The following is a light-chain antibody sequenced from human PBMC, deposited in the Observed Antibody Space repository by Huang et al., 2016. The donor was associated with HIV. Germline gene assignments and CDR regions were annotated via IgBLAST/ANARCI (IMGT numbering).Light chain of an antibody. Sequence: DIQMTQSPSTLSASVVDRVTITCRASQTISTWLAWYQQKPGRAPKLLIHKASTLESGVPSRFSGSGSGTEFTLTISRLQPDDYATYYCQQYNTYSYTFGQGTKLEIK. V-gene: IGKV1-5*03. CDR3: QQYNTYSYT. J-gene: IGKJ2*01. CDR2: KAS. CDR1: QTISTW.